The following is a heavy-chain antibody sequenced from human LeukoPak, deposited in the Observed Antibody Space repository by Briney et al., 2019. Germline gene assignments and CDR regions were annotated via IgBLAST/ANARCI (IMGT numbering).Heavy chain of an antibody. J-gene: IGHJ6*04. Sequence: GSLRLSCAASGFTFSNYAMSWVRQAPGKGLEWVSVISGSGGSTYYADSVEGRFTISRDNAKNSLYLQMNSLRAEDTAVYYCAELGITMIGGVWGKGTTVTISS. V-gene: IGHV3-23*01. CDR1: GFTFSNYA. CDR2: ISGSGGST. D-gene: IGHD3-10*02. CDR3: AELGITMIGGV.